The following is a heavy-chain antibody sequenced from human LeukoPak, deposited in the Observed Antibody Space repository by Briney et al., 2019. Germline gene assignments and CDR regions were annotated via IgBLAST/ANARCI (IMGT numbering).Heavy chain of an antibody. D-gene: IGHD2-2*01. V-gene: IGHV4-34*01. CDR2: INHSGST. Sequence: SETLSLTCAVYGGSFSGYYWSWIRQPPGKGLEWIGEINHSGSTNYNPSLKSRVTISVDTSKNQFSLKLSSVTAADTAVYYCASSASDCSSTSCYRGWFDPWGQGTLVTVSS. CDR3: ASSASDCSSTSCYRGWFDP. CDR1: GGSFSGYY. J-gene: IGHJ5*02.